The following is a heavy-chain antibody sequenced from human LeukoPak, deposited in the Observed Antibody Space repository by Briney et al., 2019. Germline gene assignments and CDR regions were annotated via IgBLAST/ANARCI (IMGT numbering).Heavy chain of an antibody. CDR2: IYYSGST. CDR3: ARVGGSGWFDY. CDR1: GASVNSGPYY. Sequence: SETLSLTCTVSGASVNSGPYYWSWIRQSPGKGLEWIGRIYYSGSTDCNTSLKSRVTISVDTSKNQFSLKLNSVTAADTAVYFCARVGGSGWFDYWGQGTLVTASS. J-gene: IGHJ4*02. D-gene: IGHD6-19*01. V-gene: IGHV4-61*01.